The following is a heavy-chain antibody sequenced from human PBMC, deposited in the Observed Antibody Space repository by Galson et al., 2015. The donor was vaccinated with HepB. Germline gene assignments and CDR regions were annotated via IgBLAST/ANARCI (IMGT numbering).Heavy chain of an antibody. CDR2: ISPSGGVA. J-gene: IGHJ4*02. D-gene: IGHD3-10*01. CDR3: VKVRGSGRPFYFQY. Sequence: SLRLSCAASGFTFSSDVMSWVRQAPGKGLEWVSDISPSGGVAYYADSVEGRFTTSRDNSRNTLYLEMDRLRVEDTASYYCVKVRGSGRPFYFQYWGQGTLATVSS. CDR1: GFTFSSDV. V-gene: IGHV3-23*01.